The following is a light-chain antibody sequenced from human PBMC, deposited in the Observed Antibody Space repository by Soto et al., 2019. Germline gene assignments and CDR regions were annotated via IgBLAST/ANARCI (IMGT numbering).Light chain of an antibody. Sequence: QSALTQPASVSGSPGQSITISCSGTSSDVGSYNLVSCYQQHPGKAPKLMIYEGSKRPSGVSNRFSGSKSGNTASLTISGLPAEDEADYYCCSYAGSSTSVVFGGGTKLTVL. CDR2: EGS. V-gene: IGLV2-23*01. J-gene: IGLJ2*01. CDR3: CSYAGSSTSVV. CDR1: SSDVGSYNL.